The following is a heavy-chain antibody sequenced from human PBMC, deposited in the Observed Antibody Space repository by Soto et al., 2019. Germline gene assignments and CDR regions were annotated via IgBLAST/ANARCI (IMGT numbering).Heavy chain of an antibody. CDR3: ARGRPPGYYDSSGYYYTDDYYYGMDV. J-gene: IGHJ6*02. D-gene: IGHD3-22*01. CDR2: IIPIFGTA. V-gene: IGHV1-69*01. Sequence: QVQLVQSGAEVKKPGSSVKVSCKASGGTFSSYAISWVRQAPGQGLEWMGGIIPIFGTANYAQKFQGRVTITADESTSTAYMELSSLRSEDTAVYYCARGRPPGYYDSSGYYYTDDYYYGMDVWGQGTTVTVSS. CDR1: GGTFSSYA.